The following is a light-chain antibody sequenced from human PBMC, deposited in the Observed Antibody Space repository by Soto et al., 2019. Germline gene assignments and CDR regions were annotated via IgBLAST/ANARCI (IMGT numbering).Light chain of an antibody. CDR1: SSDVGGSNF. CDR2: DVA. V-gene: IGLV2-14*03. Sequence: QSALTQPAAVSDSPGESIRISCTGTSSDVGGSNFVSWYQQHPGKPPKLIIYDVANRPSGVSNRFSGSKSGSTASLIISRLQTEDEADYYCVSYTSSTTYVFGTGTKVTVL. CDR3: VSYTSSTTYV. J-gene: IGLJ1*01.